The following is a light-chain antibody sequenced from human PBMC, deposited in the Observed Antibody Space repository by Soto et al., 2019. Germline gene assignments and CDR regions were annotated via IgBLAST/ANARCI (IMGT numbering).Light chain of an antibody. CDR1: SSDVGGYNY. Sequence: QYALSHPRSASRSPGHSVTISCTGTSSDVGGYNYVSWYQQHPGKAPKLMIYEVSKRPSGVPDRFSGSKSGNTASLTVSGLQPEDEADYYCSSYAGSNKSVFGTGTKVTVL. V-gene: IGLV2-8*01. CDR2: EVS. J-gene: IGLJ1*01. CDR3: SSYAGSNKSV.